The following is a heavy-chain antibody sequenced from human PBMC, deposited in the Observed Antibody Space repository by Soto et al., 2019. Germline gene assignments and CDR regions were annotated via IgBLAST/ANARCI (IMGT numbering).Heavy chain of an antibody. CDR1: GYTFTSYA. D-gene: IGHD3-10*01. CDR3: ARDGGSGSYSNPHYYFDY. J-gene: IGHJ4*02. CDR2: INAGNGNT. Sequence: QVQLVQSGAEVKKPGASVKVSCKASGYTFTSYAMHWVRQAPGQRLEWMGWINAGNGNTKYSQKFQGRVTITRDTSASTAYMELSSLRSEDTAVYYCARDGGSGSYSNPHYYFDYWGQGTMVTVSS. V-gene: IGHV1-3*01.